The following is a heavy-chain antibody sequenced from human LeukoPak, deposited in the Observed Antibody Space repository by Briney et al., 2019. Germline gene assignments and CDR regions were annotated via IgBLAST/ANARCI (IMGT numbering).Heavy chain of an antibody. D-gene: IGHD2-15*01. CDR3: TRHSDRYCSGAGCYVYYYYGMDV. J-gene: IGHJ6*02. Sequence: SGGSLRLSCAASGFTFTGSAIHWVRQASGKGLEWVGRIRSKANSYVTAYAASVNGRFTISRDDSQNTAYLQMNSLQTEDTAVYFCTRHSDRYCSGAGCYVYYYYGMDVWGQGTTVTVAS. CDR2: IRSKANSYVT. V-gene: IGHV3-73*01. CDR1: GFTFTGSA.